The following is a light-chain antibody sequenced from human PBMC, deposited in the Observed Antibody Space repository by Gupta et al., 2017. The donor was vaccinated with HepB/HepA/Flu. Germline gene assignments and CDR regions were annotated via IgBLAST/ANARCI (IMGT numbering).Light chain of an antibody. Sequence: EIVLTQSPVTLSLSPGERATLSCRASQSTSNYLAWYQQKPGQAPRLLIYGASNRATGIPDRFSGSGSGTDFTLTISRLEPEDFAVYYCQQYVSSPRTFGQGTKVEIK. CDR3: QQYVSSPRT. CDR2: GAS. V-gene: IGKV3-20*01. CDR1: QSTSNY. J-gene: IGKJ1*01.